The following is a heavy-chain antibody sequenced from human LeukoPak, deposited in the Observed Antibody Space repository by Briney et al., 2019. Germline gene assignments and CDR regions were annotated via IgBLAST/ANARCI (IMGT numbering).Heavy chain of an antibody. V-gene: IGHV4-31*03. CDR1: GGSISSGGYY. CDR2: IYYSGST. J-gene: IGHJ4*02. CDR3: AGGGLVANFDY. Sequence: PSETLSLTCTVSGGSISSGGYYWRWIRQHPGKGLEWIGYIYYSGSTYYNPSLKSRVTISVDTSKNQFSLKLSSVTAADTAVYYCAGGGLVANFDYWGQGTLVTVSS. D-gene: IGHD5-12*01.